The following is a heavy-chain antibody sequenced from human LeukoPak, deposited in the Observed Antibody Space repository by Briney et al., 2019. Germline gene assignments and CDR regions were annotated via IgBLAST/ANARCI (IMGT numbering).Heavy chain of an antibody. J-gene: IGHJ4*02. D-gene: IGHD4-17*01. CDR3: AKDRNYGDYGLAFIFNY. CDR1: GFTFSSYG. V-gene: IGHV3-30*18. CDR2: ISYDGSNN. Sequence: GGSLRLSCAASGFTFSSYGMHWVRQAPGKGLEWVAVISYDGSNNYYADSVKGRFTISRDNSKNTLYLQMNSLRVEDRAVYYCAKDRNYGDYGLAFIFNYWGQGTLVTVSS.